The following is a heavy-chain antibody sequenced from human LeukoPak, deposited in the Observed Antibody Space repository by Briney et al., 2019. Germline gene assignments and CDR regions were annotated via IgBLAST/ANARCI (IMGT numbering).Heavy chain of an antibody. D-gene: IGHD4-17*01. CDR3: ARSHDYGDLDAFDI. CDR1: GGTFTNYA. Sequence: SVKVSCKASGGTFTNYAISWVRQAPGQGLEWMGGIIPIFGTANYAQKFQGRVTITADKSTSTAYMELSSLRSEDTAVYYCARSHDYGDLDAFDIWGQGTMVTVSS. J-gene: IGHJ3*02. CDR2: IIPIFGTA. V-gene: IGHV1-69*06.